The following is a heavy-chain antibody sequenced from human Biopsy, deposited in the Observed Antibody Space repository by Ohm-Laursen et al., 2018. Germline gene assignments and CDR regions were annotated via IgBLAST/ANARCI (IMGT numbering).Heavy chain of an antibody. CDR1: GYTYPDYY. CDR2: INPGGNST. Sequence: ASVKVSCKASGYTYPDYYIHWVRQAPGQGLEWMGIINPGGNSTAYTQNFQGRVTMTWDTSTTTAYMELSSLRSEDTAVYYCVLASFDYWGQGTLVTVSS. CDR3: VLASFDY. J-gene: IGHJ4*02. V-gene: IGHV1-46*01.